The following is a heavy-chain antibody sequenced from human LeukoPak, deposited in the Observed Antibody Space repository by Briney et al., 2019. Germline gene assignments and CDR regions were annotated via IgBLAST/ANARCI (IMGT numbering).Heavy chain of an antibody. Sequence: SVKVSCKASGGTFSSYAISWVRQAPGQGLEWMGGIIPIFGTANYAQKFQGRVTITADKSTSTAYMELSRLRSDDTALYYCACSRLVGALSLDYWGQGTLVIVSS. CDR1: GGTFSSYA. V-gene: IGHV1-69*06. CDR2: IIPIFGTA. D-gene: IGHD1-26*01. CDR3: ACSRLVGALSLDY. J-gene: IGHJ4*02.